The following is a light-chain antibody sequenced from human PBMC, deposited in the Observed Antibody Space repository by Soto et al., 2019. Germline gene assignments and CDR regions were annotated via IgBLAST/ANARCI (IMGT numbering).Light chain of an antibody. Sequence: EIVLTQSPGTLSLSPGERATLSCRASQSVSNNYLSWYQQQPGQAPRLLIYGASNRGTGIPDRFSGSGSGTDFTLTISRLEPEDSAVYYCQKYGSSGTFGQGTKVEIK. CDR3: QKYGSSGT. V-gene: IGKV3-20*01. J-gene: IGKJ1*01. CDR1: QSVSNNY. CDR2: GAS.